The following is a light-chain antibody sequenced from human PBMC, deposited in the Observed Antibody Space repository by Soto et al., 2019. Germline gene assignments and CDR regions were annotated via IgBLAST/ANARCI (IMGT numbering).Light chain of an antibody. CDR3: QQYGNSPCT. CDR2: GAS. CDR1: QTVSSTY. V-gene: IGKV3-20*01. Sequence: EIVLTQSPGSLALSPGERATLSCRASQTVSSTYLAWYQQKPGQAPRLLIYGASSRAPGIPDRFRGSGSGTDFTLTISRLEPEDFAVYYCQQYGNSPCTFGQGTKVEIK. J-gene: IGKJ1*01.